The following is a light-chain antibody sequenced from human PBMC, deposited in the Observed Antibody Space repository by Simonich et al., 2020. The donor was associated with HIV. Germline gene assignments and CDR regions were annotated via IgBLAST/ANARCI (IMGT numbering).Light chain of an antibody. CDR1: QSVSSSY. CDR2: DAS. V-gene: IGKV3D-20*01. CDR3: QQYGNSPLT. Sequence: EIVLTQSPGTLSLSPGERATLSCRPSQSVSSSYLAWYQQKPGLAPRLLIYDASSRATGIPDRFSGSGSGTDFTLTISRLEPEDFAVYYCQQYGNSPLTFGGGTKVEIK. J-gene: IGKJ4*01.